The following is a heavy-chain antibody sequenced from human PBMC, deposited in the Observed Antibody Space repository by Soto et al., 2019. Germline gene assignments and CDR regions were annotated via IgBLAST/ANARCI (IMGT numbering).Heavy chain of an antibody. J-gene: IGHJ6*02. CDR3: ARLGVDYGHYYYYGMDV. Sequence: QVQLVQSGAEVKKPGSSVKVSCKASGGTFSSYTISWVRQAPGQVLEWMGRIIPILGIANYAQKFQGRVTVTGDKSTSTAYMELSSLRSEDTAVYYCARLGVDYGHYYYYGMDVWGQGTTVTVSS. D-gene: IGHD4-17*01. CDR1: GGTFSSYT. CDR2: IIPILGIA. V-gene: IGHV1-69*02.